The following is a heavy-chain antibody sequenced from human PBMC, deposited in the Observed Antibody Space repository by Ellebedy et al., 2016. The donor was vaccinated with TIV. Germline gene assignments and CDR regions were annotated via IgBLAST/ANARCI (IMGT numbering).Heavy chain of an antibody. Sequence: ASVKVSCKASGYTFTSFGISWLRQAPGQGLEWMGWIGAYNGNTNYVQKLQGRVTLTTDTSMNTAYMELRSLRSDDTAVYYCARARGYSYGYPFDYWGQGTLVTVSS. CDR2: IGAYNGNT. D-gene: IGHD5-18*01. V-gene: IGHV1-18*04. CDR1: GYTFTSFG. J-gene: IGHJ4*02. CDR3: ARARGYSYGYPFDY.